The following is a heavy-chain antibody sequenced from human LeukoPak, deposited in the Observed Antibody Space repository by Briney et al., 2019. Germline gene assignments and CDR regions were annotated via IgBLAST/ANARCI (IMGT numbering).Heavy chain of an antibody. V-gene: IGHV4-39*01. Sequence: SETLSLTCTVSGGSISSSSYYWGWIRQPPGKGLEWIASIYYSGSTYYNPSLKSRVTISVDTSKNQFSLKLSSVTAADTAVYYCARHYGSITSNFDYWGQGTLVTASS. J-gene: IGHJ4*02. CDR3: ARHYGSITSNFDY. D-gene: IGHD3-10*01. CDR1: GGSISSSSYY. CDR2: IYYSGST.